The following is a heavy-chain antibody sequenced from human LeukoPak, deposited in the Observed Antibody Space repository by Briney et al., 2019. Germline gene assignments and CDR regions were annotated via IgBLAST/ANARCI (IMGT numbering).Heavy chain of an antibody. CDR3: ARVTGPTSTMVRGVIIPAFDS. CDR1: GFTFSSYA. J-gene: IGHJ4*02. Sequence: GGSLRLSCAASGFTFSSYAMSWVRQAPGKGLEWVSAISASGGTTYYADSVKGRFTISRDNSKNTLYLQMNSLRAEDTAVYYCARVTGPTSTMVRGVIIPAFDSWGQGTLVTVSS. CDR2: ISASGGTT. V-gene: IGHV3-23*01. D-gene: IGHD3-10*01.